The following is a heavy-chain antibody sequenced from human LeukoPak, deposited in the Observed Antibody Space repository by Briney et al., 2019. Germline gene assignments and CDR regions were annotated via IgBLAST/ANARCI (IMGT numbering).Heavy chain of an antibody. V-gene: IGHV1-8*01. CDR1: GYTFTSYD. J-gene: IGHJ4*02. Sequence: EASVKVSCKASGYTFTSYDINWVRQATGQGLEWMGWMNPNSGNTGYAQKFQGRVTITRNTSISTAYMELSSLRSEDTAVYYCARGLFEQWLVFDYWGQGTLVTVSS. CDR3: ARGLFEQWLVFDY. D-gene: IGHD6-19*01. CDR2: MNPNSGNT.